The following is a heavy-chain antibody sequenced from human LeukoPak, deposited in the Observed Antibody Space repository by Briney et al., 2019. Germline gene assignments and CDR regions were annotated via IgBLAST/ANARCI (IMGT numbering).Heavy chain of an antibody. D-gene: IGHD2-2*01. V-gene: IGHV1-69*05. CDR1: GGTFSSYA. CDR2: IIPIFGTA. Sequence: SVKDSCKASGGTFSSYAICWVRQAPGQGLEWMGRIIPIFGTANYAQKFQGRVTITTDESTSSAYMELSSLRSEDTAVYYCARERYCSSTSCLDYYYYMDVWGKGTTVTVSS. CDR3: ARERYCSSTSCLDYYYYMDV. J-gene: IGHJ6*03.